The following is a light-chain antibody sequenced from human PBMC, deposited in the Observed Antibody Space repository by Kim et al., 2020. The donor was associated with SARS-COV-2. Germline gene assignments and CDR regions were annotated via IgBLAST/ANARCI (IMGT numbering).Light chain of an antibody. CDR3: NSYTTSTTLV. CDR1: NNDVGVYNY. V-gene: IGLV2-14*03. J-gene: IGLJ3*02. CDR2: DVS. Sequence: QSVLTQPASVSGSPGQSITISCTGTNNDVGVYNYVSWYQQHPGKVPKLIIYDVSKRPSGVSNRFSGSKSGNTASLTISGLQADDEADYYCNSYTTSTTLVFGGGTQLTVL.